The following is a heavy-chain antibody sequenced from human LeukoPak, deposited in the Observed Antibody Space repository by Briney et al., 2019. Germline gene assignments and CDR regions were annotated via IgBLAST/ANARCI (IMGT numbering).Heavy chain of an antibody. V-gene: IGHV3-7*03. CDR3: TGDSWTYTGGVKRSTYAYEY. D-gene: IGHD2-2*01. J-gene: IGHJ4*02. Sequence: PGGSLRLSCAASGFTFSNHWMSWVRQPPGKGLEWVANIRHDGSDTKYVDSVKGRFTISRDNAKNSLYLQMNTLRAEDAAVYYCTGDSWTYTGGVKRSTYAYEYWGQGTLVTVSS. CDR2: IRHDGSDT. CDR1: GFTFSNHW.